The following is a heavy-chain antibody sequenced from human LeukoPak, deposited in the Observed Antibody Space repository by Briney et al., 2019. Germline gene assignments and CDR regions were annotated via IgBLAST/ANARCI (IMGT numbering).Heavy chain of an antibody. D-gene: IGHD4-11*01. CDR1: GVSITTYY. J-gene: IGHJ4*02. Sequence: SETLSLTCTVSGVSITTYYWTWLRQPPGKGLEWIGYISYNGNTNYNPSPKSRVTISIDTSKNQFSLRLSSVTAADTAVYYCSRAPFSNPEFWGQGTLVTVSS. CDR2: ISYNGNT. V-gene: IGHV4-59*01. CDR3: SRAPFSNPEF.